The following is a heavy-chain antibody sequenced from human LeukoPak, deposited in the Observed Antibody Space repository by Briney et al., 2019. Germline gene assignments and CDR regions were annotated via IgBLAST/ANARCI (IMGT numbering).Heavy chain of an antibody. Sequence: SQTLSLTCTVSGGSISSGDYYWNWIRQPPGKGLEWIGYIYYSGTTYYNPSLKSRVTISVDTSKNQFSLKLSSVTAADTAVYYCARGGSSWFRWYFDLWGRGTLVTVSS. D-gene: IGHD6-13*01. J-gene: IGHJ2*01. CDR3: ARGGSSWFRWYFDL. V-gene: IGHV4-30-4*01. CDR1: GGSISSGDYY. CDR2: IYYSGTT.